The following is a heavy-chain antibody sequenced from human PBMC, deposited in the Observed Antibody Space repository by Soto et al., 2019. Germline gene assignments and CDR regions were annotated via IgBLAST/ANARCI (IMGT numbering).Heavy chain of an antibody. Sequence: EVQLVQSGAEVKKPGESLKISCKASGYTFTNYWIGWVRHMPGEGLEWMGIIFPGDSDTRYSPSFQGQVTISADKSITTAYLQWSSLKASDTAIYYCASAAGYCSSGRCYDPYYYAMDVWGQGTTVTVSS. V-gene: IGHV5-51*01. CDR1: GYTFTNYW. D-gene: IGHD2-15*01. CDR2: IFPGDSDT. CDR3: ASAAGYCSSGRCYDPYYYAMDV. J-gene: IGHJ6*02.